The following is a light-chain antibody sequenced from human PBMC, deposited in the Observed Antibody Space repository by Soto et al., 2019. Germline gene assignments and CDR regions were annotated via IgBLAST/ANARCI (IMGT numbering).Light chain of an antibody. Sequence: DIQMTQSPSSLSASVGARVTITCRASQDIRYNLGWYQQRPGKAPERLIYDTFTLASGVPSRFSGSGSGTDFTLTISSLQPSDFATYYCQQYNTYPLTFGGGTKVDIK. CDR3: QQYNTYPLT. V-gene: IGKV1-17*01. CDR1: QDIRYN. CDR2: DTF. J-gene: IGKJ4*01.